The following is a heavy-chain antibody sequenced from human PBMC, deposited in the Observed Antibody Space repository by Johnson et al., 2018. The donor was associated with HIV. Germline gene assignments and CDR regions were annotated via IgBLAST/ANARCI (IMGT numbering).Heavy chain of an antibody. Sequence: VQLVESGGGVVQPVRSLRLSCAASGFTVSSNYMSWVRQAPGKGLVWVAVISYDGSNKYYVDSVKGRFTISRDNAKNSLYLQMNSLRAEDTAVYYCARDYLGYNWNDLGAFDIWGQGTMVTVSS. D-gene: IGHD1-1*01. CDR2: ISYDGSNK. V-gene: IGHV3-30*03. CDR1: GFTVSSNY. CDR3: ARDYLGYNWNDLGAFDI. J-gene: IGHJ3*02.